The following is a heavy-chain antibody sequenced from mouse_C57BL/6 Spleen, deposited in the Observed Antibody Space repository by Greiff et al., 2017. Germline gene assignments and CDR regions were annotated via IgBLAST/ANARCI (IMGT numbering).Heavy chain of an antibody. CDR2: INPGRGGT. CDR1: GYAFTNYL. Sequence: VQLQQSGAELVRPGPSVKVSCKASGYAFTNYLIEWVKQRPGQGLEWIGVINPGRGGTNYNEKFKGKATLTADKSSSTAYMQISSLTSEDSAVYFCARSNWDWFACWGQGTLVTVSA. D-gene: IGHD4-1*02. V-gene: IGHV1-54*01. J-gene: IGHJ3*01. CDR3: ARSNWDWFAC.